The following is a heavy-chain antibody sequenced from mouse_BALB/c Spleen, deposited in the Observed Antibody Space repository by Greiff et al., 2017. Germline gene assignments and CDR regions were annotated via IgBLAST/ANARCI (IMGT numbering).Heavy chain of an antibody. CDR3: ARDYGSSYYYAMDD. CDR1: GYAFTSYN. J-gene: IGHJ4*01. D-gene: IGHD1-1*01. CDR2: IDPYNGGT. V-gene: IGHV1S135*01. Sequence: VQLQQSGPELVKPGASVKVSCKASGYAFTSYNMYWVKQSPGKSLEWIGYIDPYNGGTSYNQKFKGKATLTVDKSTSTAYMHLNSLTSEDSAVYNCARDYGSSYYYAMDDWGQGTTVTVSS.